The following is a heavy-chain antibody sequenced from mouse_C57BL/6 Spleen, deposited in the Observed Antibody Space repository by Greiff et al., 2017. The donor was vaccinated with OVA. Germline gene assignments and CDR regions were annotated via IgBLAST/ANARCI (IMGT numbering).Heavy chain of an antibody. CDR1: YFAFMASA. CDR2: FTMYSDAT. D-gene: IGHD2-2*01. J-gene: IGHJ4*01. Sequence: LQQSGAELVRPGSSVKLSCKASYFAFMASAMHWVKQRPGHGLEWIGSFTMYSDATEYSENFKGKATLTANTSSSTAYMELSSLTSKDSAVYYCARSPGYDYAMDYWGQGTSVTVSS. CDR3: ARSPGYDYAMDY. V-gene: IGHV1-49*01.